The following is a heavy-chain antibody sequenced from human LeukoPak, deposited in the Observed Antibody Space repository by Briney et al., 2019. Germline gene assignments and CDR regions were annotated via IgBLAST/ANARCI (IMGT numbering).Heavy chain of an antibody. CDR3: AKVRFGVTARYYFDY. Sequence: GGSLRLSCAASGVTFSSYAMHWVRQAPGKGLEWVAVISYDGSNKYYADSVKGRFTISRDNSKNTLYLQMNSLRAEDTAVYYCAKVRFGVTARYYFDYWGQGTLVTVSS. J-gene: IGHJ4*02. CDR2: ISYDGSNK. D-gene: IGHD3-10*01. CDR1: GVTFSSYA. V-gene: IGHV3-30*04.